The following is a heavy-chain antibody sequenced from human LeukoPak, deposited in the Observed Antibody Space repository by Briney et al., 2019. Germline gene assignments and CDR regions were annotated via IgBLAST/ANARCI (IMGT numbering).Heavy chain of an antibody. D-gene: IGHD3-22*01. CDR2: INPNSGGT. CDR3: ARGGNSAYSIGY. Sequence: ASVKVSCKASGYTFTDYYMHWVRQAPGQGLAWMGRINPNSGGTSYAQKFQGGATMTRDTSISTAYMELSRLRSDDTAVYYCARGGNSAYSIGYWGQGTLVTVSS. J-gene: IGHJ4*02. V-gene: IGHV1-2*06. CDR1: GYTFTDYY.